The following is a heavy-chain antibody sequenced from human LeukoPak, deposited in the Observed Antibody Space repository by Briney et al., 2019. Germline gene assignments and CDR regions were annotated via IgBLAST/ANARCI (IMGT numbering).Heavy chain of an antibody. D-gene: IGHD6-13*01. CDR2: ISNKGGST. CDR1: GFTFSSYG. CDR3: TRDEDEELVRDY. V-gene: IGHV3-64D*09. Sequence: GGSLRLSCSASGFTFSSYGMHWVRQAPGKGLEYVSGISNKGGSTYYADSVKGRFTISRDNSKNTLHLQMSSLRADDTAVYYCTRDEDEELVRDYWGQGTLVTVSS. J-gene: IGHJ4*02.